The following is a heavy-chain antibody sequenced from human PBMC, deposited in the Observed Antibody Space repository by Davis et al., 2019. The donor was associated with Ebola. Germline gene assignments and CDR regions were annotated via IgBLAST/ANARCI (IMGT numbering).Heavy chain of an antibody. CDR2: MSPNSGNT. V-gene: IGHV1-8*02. J-gene: IGHJ4*02. CDR3: ARDSKWIQLWFVDY. D-gene: IGHD5-18*01. CDR1: GYTFTGYY. Sequence: ASVKVSCKASGYTFTGYYMHWVRQATGQGLEWMGRMSPNSGNTRYVQKFQGRVTMTRNTSISTAYLELSSLTSEDTAVYYCARDSKWIQLWFVDYWGQGTLVTVSS.